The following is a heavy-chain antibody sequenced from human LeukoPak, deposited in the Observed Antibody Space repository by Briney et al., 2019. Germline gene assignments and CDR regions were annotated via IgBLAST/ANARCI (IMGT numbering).Heavy chain of an antibody. D-gene: IGHD2-2*01. J-gene: IGHJ4*02. CDR1: GYTFTGYY. V-gene: IGHV1-2*02. CDR3: ARVGPAFDY. Sequence: ASVKVSFKASGYTFTGYYMHWVRQAPGQGLEWMGWINPNSGGTNYAQKFQGRVTMTRNTSISTAYMELSSLRSEDTAVYYCARVGPAFDYWGQGTLVTVSS. CDR2: INPNSGGT.